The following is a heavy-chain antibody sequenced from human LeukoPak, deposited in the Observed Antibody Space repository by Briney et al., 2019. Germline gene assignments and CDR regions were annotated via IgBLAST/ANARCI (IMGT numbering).Heavy chain of an antibody. CDR3: VRRGMDV. V-gene: IGHV5-51*01. CDR2: IYPYDSDI. J-gene: IGHJ6*02. D-gene: IGHD5-12*01. Sequence: GESLKISCKGSGYSFTNYWIAWVRQMPGKGLEWMGIIYPYDSDIRYSPSFQGQVTISADKSISTASLRWSSLKTSDTAIYYCVRRGMDVWGQGTTVTVSS. CDR1: GYSFTNYW.